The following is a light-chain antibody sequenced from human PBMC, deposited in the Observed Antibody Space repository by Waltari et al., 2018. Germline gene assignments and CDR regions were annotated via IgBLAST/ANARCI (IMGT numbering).Light chain of an antibody. CDR1: SSDVGSYNL. Sequence: QSALTQPASVSGSPGQSTTIPCTGTSSDVGSYNLFSWYQQPPGKAPKLMIYEGSKRPSGVSNRFSGSKSGNTASLTISGLQAEDEADYYCCSYAGSSTYVFGTGTKVTVL. V-gene: IGLV2-23*01. J-gene: IGLJ1*01. CDR3: CSYAGSSTYV. CDR2: EGS.